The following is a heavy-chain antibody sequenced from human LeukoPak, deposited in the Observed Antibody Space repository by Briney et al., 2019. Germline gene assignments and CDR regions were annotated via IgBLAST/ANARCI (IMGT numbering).Heavy chain of an antibody. Sequence: SETLSLTCTVSGGSISRGDYYWSWIRQPPGKGLEWNGSIYYSGSTYYNPSLKSRVTISVDTSKNQFSLKLSSVTAADTAVYYCARLGYSGYDYYFDYWGQGTLVTVSS. CDR2: IYYSGST. CDR3: ARLGYSGYDYYFDY. CDR1: GGSISRGDYY. V-gene: IGHV4-39*01. D-gene: IGHD5-12*01. J-gene: IGHJ4*02.